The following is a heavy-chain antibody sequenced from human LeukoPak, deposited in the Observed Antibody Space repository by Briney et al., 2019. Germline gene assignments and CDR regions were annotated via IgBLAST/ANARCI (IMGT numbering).Heavy chain of an antibody. D-gene: IGHD1-26*01. CDR3: ARVGGSNHYYYGMDV. J-gene: IGHJ6*02. V-gene: IGHV4-59*01. CDR2: IYYSGST. Sequence: SETLSLTCTVSGGSISSYYWSWVRQPPGKGLEWIGYIYYSGSTNYNPSLKSRVTISVDTSKNQFSLKLSSVTSADTAVYYCARVGGSNHYYYGMDVWGQGTTVTVSS. CDR1: GGSISSYY.